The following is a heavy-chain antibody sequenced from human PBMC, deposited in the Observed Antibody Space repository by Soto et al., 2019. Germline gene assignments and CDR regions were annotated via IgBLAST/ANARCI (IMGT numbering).Heavy chain of an antibody. CDR1: GGTFSSYT. D-gene: IGHD4-17*01. J-gene: IGHJ4*02. CDR3: ARQPDYGDYQFDY. CDR2: IIPILGIA. Sequence: SVKVSCKASGGTFSSYTISWVRQAPGQGLEWMGRIIPILGIANYAQRFQGRVTITADKSTSTAYMELSSLRSEDTAVYYCARQPDYGDYQFDYWGQGTLVTVSS. V-gene: IGHV1-69*02.